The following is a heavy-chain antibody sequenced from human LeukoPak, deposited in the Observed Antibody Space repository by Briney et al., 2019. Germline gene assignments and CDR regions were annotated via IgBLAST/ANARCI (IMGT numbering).Heavy chain of an antibody. Sequence: SGTLSLTCAVYGGSFSGYYWSWIRQPPGKGLEWIGEINHSGSTNYNPSLKSRVTISVDTSKNQFSLKLSSVTAADTAVYYCARTTIVVVPAVDFDYWGQGTLVTVSS. D-gene: IGHD2-2*01. V-gene: IGHV4-34*01. J-gene: IGHJ4*02. CDR3: ARTTIVVVPAVDFDY. CDR1: GGSFSGYY. CDR2: INHSGST.